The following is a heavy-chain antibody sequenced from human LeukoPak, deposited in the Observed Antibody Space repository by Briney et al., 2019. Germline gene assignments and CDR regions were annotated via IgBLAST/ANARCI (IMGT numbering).Heavy chain of an antibody. CDR2: IYYSGST. CDR3: AKDPSMYSGDYIIR. CDR1: GGSFSSYY. V-gene: IGHV4-59*01. J-gene: IGHJ4*02. D-gene: IGHD4-17*01. Sequence: SETLSLTCTLSGGSFSSYYWSWIRQPPGKGLEWIGYIYYSGSTNYNPSLKSRVTISVDTSKNQFSLKLSSVTATDTAVYYCAKDPSMYSGDYIIRWGQGTRVIVSS.